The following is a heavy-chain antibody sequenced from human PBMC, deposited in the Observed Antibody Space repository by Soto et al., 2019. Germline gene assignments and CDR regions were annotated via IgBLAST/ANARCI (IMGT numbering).Heavy chain of an antibody. D-gene: IGHD3-10*01. V-gene: IGHV4-4*02. CDR1: GGSISISNW. CDR3: ARDLGNFGEFTGDAFDI. J-gene: IGHJ3*02. Sequence: LRETLSLTCAFSGGSISISNWCSWVRQPPGKGLEWIGEIYHSGSTNYNPSLKSRVTISLDKSKNQFALKLSSVTAADTAVYYCARDLGNFGEFTGDAFDIWGQGTMVNVSS. CDR2: IYHSGST.